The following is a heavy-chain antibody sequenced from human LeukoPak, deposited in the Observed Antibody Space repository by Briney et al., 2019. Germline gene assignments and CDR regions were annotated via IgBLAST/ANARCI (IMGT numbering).Heavy chain of an antibody. CDR2: ISYDGSNK. CDR1: GFTFSSYA. Sequence: PGGSLRLSCAASGFTFSSYAMHWVRQAPGKGLEWVAVISYDGSNKYYADSVKGRFTISRDNSKNTLYLQMNSLRAEDTAVYYCAREKTGRGFDYWGQGTLVTVSS. V-gene: IGHV3-30-3*01. J-gene: IGHJ4*02. CDR3: AREKTGRGFDY. D-gene: IGHD1-1*01.